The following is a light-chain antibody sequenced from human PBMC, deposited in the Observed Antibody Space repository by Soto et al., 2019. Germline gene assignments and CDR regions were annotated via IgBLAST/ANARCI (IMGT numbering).Light chain of an antibody. Sequence: DIQMTQSPSTLSASVGDRVTITCRASQTLSDYLAWYQQKPGKAPKFLIYMVSTLESGVPSRFSGAGSGTECSLTISSLQPDDFATYYCQQYKSYPWTFGQGTKVEIK. CDR2: MVS. J-gene: IGKJ1*01. CDR1: QTLSDY. V-gene: IGKV1-5*03. CDR3: QQYKSYPWT.